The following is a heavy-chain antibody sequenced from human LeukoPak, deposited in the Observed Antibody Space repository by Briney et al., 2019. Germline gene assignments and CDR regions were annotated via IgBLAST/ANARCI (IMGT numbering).Heavy chain of an antibody. Sequence: GGSLRLSCTASGFTFSSYAMSWVRQAPGKGLEWVSAISGSGGSTYYADSVKGRFTISRDDSKNTLYLQMNSLRAEDTAVYYCAKDPLVRGVITFDYWGQGTLVTVSS. D-gene: IGHD3-10*01. CDR2: ISGSGGST. CDR1: GFTFSSYA. J-gene: IGHJ4*02. CDR3: AKDPLVRGVITFDY. V-gene: IGHV3-23*01.